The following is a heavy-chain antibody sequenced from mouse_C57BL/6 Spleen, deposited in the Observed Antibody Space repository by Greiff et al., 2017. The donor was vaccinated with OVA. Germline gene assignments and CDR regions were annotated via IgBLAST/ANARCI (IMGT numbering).Heavy chain of an antibody. J-gene: IGHJ4*01. Sequence: VQLQQSGPELVKPGASVKISCKASGYAFSSSWMNWVKQRPGKGLEWIGRIYPGDGDTNYNGKFKGKATLTADKSSSTAYMQLSSLTSEDSAVYFCARGYDGYYVGSAMDYWGQGTSVTVSS. CDR3: ARGYDGYYVGSAMDY. D-gene: IGHD2-3*01. CDR1: GYAFSSSW. CDR2: IYPGDGDT. V-gene: IGHV1-82*01.